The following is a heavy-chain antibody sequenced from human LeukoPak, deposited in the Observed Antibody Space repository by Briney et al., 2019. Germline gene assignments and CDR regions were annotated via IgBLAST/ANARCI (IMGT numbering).Heavy chain of an antibody. D-gene: IGHD3-22*01. CDR2: IYYRGST. V-gene: IGHV4-39*07. CDR3: ARTGDSSGYYRNAIDY. CDR1: GGSISSSGYY. J-gene: IGHJ4*02. Sequence: KPSETLSLTCTVSGGSISSSGYYWGWIRQPPGKGLEWIGSIYYRGSTYYNPSLRSRITLSLDTSKSQFSLNLSSVTAADTAVYYCARTGDSSGYYRNAIDYWGQGTLVTVSS.